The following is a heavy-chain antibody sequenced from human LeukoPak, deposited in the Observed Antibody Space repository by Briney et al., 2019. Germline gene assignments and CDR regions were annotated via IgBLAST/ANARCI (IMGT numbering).Heavy chain of an antibody. CDR1: GFTFDDYA. V-gene: IGHV3-9*01. J-gene: IGHJ4*02. CDR3: AKDMEAAAGTAGFDY. Sequence: PGRSLRFSCAASGFTFDDYAMHWVRQAPGKGMEWVSGISWNSGSIGYADSVKGRFTISRDNAKNSLYLQMNCLRAEATALYYCAKDMEAAAGTAGFDYWGQGTLVTVSS. D-gene: IGHD6-13*01. CDR2: ISWNSGSI.